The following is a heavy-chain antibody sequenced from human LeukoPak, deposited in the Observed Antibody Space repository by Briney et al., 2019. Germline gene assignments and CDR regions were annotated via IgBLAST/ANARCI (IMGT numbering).Heavy chain of an antibody. CDR2: ISFGGRNK. D-gene: IGHD1-26*01. V-gene: IGHV3-30*09. CDR1: GFSFSNYA. J-gene: IGHJ4*02. Sequence: GGSLRLSCAASGFSFSNYAIHWVRQAPGKGLEWVAFISFGGRNKYYADSVKGRFAISRDNSQNTVYLQMSSLGPEDTAMYYCARDGHSGSPDYFDYWGPGTLVTVSS. CDR3: ARDGHSGSPDYFDY.